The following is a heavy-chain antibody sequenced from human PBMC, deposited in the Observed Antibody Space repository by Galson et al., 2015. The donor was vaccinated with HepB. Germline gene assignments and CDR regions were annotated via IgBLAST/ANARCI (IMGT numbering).Heavy chain of an antibody. CDR2: IWYDGSNK. CDR3: ARDSSGYGGNSGYFDY. CDR1: GFTFSSYG. J-gene: IGHJ4*02. Sequence: SLRLSCAASGFTFSSYGMHWVRQAPGKGLEWVAVIWYDGSNKYYADSVKGRFTISRDNSKNTLYLQMNSLRAEDTAVYYCARDSSGYGGNSGYFDYWGQGTLVTVSS. V-gene: IGHV3-33*01. D-gene: IGHD4-23*01.